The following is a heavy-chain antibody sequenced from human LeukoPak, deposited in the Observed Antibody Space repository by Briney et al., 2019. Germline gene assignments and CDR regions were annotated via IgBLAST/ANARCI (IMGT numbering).Heavy chain of an antibody. CDR1: GFTVSSTY. V-gene: IGHV3-7*01. CDR2: IKQDGYEK. J-gene: IGHJ4*02. CDR3: ARDKIVGPTTLDY. Sequence: PGGSLRLCCAASGFTVSSTYMSWVRQTPEKGLEWVANIKQDGYEKYYVDSVKGRFTISRDNAKNSLYLQMNSLRADDTAIYYCARDKIVGPTTLDYWGQGTLVTVSS. D-gene: IGHD1-26*01.